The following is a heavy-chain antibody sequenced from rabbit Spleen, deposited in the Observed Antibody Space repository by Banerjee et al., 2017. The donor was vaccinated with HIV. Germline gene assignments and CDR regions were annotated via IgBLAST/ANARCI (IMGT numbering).Heavy chain of an antibody. CDR1: GFSFSNSYY. Sequence: QEQLVESGGGLVQPEGSLTLTCTASGFSFSNSYYMCWIRQAPGKGLEWIACITGGASATTYYASWAKGRFTVSRTWSTTVTLQMTSLTAADTATYFCARDDVGTSYGYYFALWGQGTLVTVS. D-gene: IGHD8-1*01. V-gene: IGHV1S45*01. CDR2: ITGGASATT. CDR3: ARDDVGTSYGYYFAL. J-gene: IGHJ4*01.